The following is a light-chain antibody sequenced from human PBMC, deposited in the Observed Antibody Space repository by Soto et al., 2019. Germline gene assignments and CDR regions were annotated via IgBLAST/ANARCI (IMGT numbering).Light chain of an antibody. CDR2: WAS. CDR1: QSVLHRSSNKNF. CDR3: QHYYNTPWT. Sequence: SLAVSLGERATVNCKSSQSVLHRSSNKNFLAWYQQKPGQPPKLLISWASTRESGVPDRFSGSGSETDFALTISSLQAEDVAVYFCQHYYNTPWTFGQGTKVEIK. V-gene: IGKV4-1*01. J-gene: IGKJ1*01.